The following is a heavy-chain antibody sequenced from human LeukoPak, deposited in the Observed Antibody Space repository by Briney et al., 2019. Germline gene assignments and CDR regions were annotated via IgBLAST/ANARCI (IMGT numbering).Heavy chain of an antibody. D-gene: IGHD5-18*01. CDR3: ARWIQLWLRYFDY. CDR1: GGSISSGDYY. V-gene: IGHV4-39*07. Sequence: SETLSLTCTVSGGSISSGDYYWSWIRQPPGKGLEWIGEINHSGSTNYNPSLKSRVTISVDTSKNQFSLKLSSVTAADTAVYYCARWIQLWLRYFDYWGQGPLVTVSS. CDR2: INHSGST. J-gene: IGHJ4*02.